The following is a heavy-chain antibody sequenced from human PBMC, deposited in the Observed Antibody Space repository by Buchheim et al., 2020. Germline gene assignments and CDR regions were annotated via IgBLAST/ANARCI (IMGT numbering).Heavy chain of an antibody. V-gene: IGHV3-30-3*01. D-gene: IGHD2-15*01. Sequence: QVQLVESGGGVVQPGRSLRLSCAASGFTFSSYAMHWVRQAPGKGLEWVAVISYDGSNKYYADSVKGRFTISRDNSKNTLYLQMNSLRAEDTAVYYCARDSGSYYFDYWGQGTL. CDR3: ARDSGSYYFDY. CDR2: ISYDGSNK. J-gene: IGHJ4*02. CDR1: GFTFSSYA.